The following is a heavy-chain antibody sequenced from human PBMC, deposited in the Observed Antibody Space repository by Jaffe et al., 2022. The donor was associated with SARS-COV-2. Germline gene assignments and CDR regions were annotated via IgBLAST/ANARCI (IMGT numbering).Heavy chain of an antibody. CDR2: ISYDGSNK. CDR3: AGEDDVGVTLNY. J-gene: IGHJ4*02. V-gene: IGHV3-30-3*01. Sequence: QVQLVESGGGVVQPGRSLRLSCAASGFTFSSYAMHWVRQAPGKGLEWVAVISYDGSNKYYADSVKGRFTISRDNSKNTLYLQMNSLRAEDTAVYYCAGEDDVGVTLNYWGQGTLVTVSS. CDR1: GFTFSSYA. D-gene: IGHD2-21*02.